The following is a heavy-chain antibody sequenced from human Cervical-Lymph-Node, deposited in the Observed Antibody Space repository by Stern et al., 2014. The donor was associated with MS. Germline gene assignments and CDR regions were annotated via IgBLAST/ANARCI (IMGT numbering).Heavy chain of an antibody. D-gene: IGHD6-19*01. CDR1: GYHFTSYW. CDR3: ARHCAKREQCAFDY. J-gene: IGHJ4*02. V-gene: IGHV5-51*01. CDR2: ILPGDSST. Sequence: EVQLVESGAEVKKPGESLKISCKGSGYHFTSYWIGWVRQMPGKGLEWMGIILPGDSSTRYRPSFQVQVTISADKAISTAYLQWSSLKASDTAMYYCARHCAKREQCAFDYWGQGTLVTVSS.